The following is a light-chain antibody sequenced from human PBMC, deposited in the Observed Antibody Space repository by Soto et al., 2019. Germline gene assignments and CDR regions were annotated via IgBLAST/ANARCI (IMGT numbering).Light chain of an antibody. Sequence: QLVLTQSPSASASLGDSVKITCTLSSGHSYYAIAWHQQQPEKGPRYLMNVNSDGSHSKGDGIPDRFSGSSSGAERYLTISSLQAEDEADYYCHTWGTGIVVFGGGTKVTVL. J-gene: IGLJ2*01. V-gene: IGLV4-69*01. CDR1: SGHSYYA. CDR2: VNSDGSH. CDR3: HTWGTGIVV.